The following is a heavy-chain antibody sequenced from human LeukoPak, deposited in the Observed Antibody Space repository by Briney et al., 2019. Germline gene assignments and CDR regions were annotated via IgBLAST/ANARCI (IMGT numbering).Heavy chain of an antibody. CDR1: GGTFSSYA. J-gene: IGHJ3*02. D-gene: IGHD3-10*01. CDR3: ARDITMVRGVNVGGI. CDR2: IIPIFGTA. V-gene: IGHV1-69*06. Sequence: SVKVSCKSSGGTFSSYAISCVRQAPGQGLEWMGGIIPIFGTANYAQKFQGRVTITADKSTSTAYMELSSLRSEDTAVYYCARDITMVRGVNVGGIWGQGTMVTVSS.